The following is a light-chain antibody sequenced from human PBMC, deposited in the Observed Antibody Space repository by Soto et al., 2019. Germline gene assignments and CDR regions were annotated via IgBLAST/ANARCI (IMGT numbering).Light chain of an antibody. CDR2: GVS. J-gene: IGKJ2*01. CDR3: QQYNNWPYT. V-gene: IGKV3D-15*01. Sequence: EIVMTQSPGTLSVSPGERATLSCRASQHGSRNFAWYRQKPGQAPTLLIYGVSTRATGIPARFSGSASGTEFTLTISSLQSEDFAIYFCQQYNNWPYTFGQGTKLEIK. CDR1: QHGSRN.